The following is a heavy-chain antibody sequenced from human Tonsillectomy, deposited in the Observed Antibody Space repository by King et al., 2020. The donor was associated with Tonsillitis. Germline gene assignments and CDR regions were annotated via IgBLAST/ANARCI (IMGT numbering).Heavy chain of an antibody. CDR1: GGSISSGSYY. J-gene: IGHJ3*02. D-gene: IGHD3-3*01. V-gene: IGHV4-61*02. CDR2: IYTSGST. CDR3: AGEKSGYYPTGAFDI. Sequence: VQLQESGPGLVKPSQTLSLTCTVSGGSISSGSYYWSWIRQPAGKGLEWIGRIYTSGSTDYNPSLKSRVTMSVDTSKNQFSLKLSSVTAAGTAVYYCAGEKSGYYPTGAFDIWGQGTMVTVSS.